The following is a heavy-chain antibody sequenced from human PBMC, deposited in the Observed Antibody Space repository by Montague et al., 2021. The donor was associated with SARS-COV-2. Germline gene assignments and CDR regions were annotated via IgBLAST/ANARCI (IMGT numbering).Heavy chain of an antibody. V-gene: IGHV4-31*03. J-gene: IGHJ6*02. D-gene: IGHD2-8*01. CDR3: ARGEGVMVYVYGMDV. CDR2: IYYSGST. Sequence: TLSLTCTVSGGSISSGGYYWSWIRQHPGKGLEWIGYIYYSGSTNYNPSLKSRLTISVDTSKNQFSLKLSSVTAADTAVYYCARGEGVMVYVYGMDVWANGPRSPSP. CDR1: GGSISSGGYY.